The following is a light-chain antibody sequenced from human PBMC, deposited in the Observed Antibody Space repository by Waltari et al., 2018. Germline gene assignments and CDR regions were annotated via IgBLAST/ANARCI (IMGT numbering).Light chain of an antibody. V-gene: IGLV3-21*01. Sequence: SYVLTQPPSESVAPGETARTTCGGTNIGRTRANWYQQRPGQAPVLVIHDDTDRPSGIPERFAASNSGHTATLTISRVEVADEADYYCQVWDSSSDHYVFGKGTKVSVL. CDR1: NIGRTR. CDR3: QVWDSSSDHYV. J-gene: IGLJ1*01. CDR2: DDT.